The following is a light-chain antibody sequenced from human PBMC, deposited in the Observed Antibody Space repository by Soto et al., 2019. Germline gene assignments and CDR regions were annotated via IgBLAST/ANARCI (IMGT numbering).Light chain of an antibody. CDR3: VAWDDSLNGYVV. Sequence: QFLLAHPLPASGNPGQRVNLPRSGSRSNIWSNTVNWYQQLPGTAPKLVIYSNNQRPSGVPDRFSGSKSGTSASLAISGLQSEDGADYYCVAWDDSLNGYVVFGGGSKVTVL. CDR1: RSNIWSNT. CDR2: SNN. J-gene: IGLJ2*01. V-gene: IGLV1-44*01.